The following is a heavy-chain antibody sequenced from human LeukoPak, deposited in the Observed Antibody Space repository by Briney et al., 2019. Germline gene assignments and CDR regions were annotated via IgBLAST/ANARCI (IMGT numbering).Heavy chain of an antibody. D-gene: IGHD3-3*01. Sequence: GGSLRLSCAASGFTVSSNYMSWVRQAPGKGLEWVSVIYSGGSTYYADSVKGRFTISRDNSKNTLYLQMNSLRAEDTAVYYCAKSITIFGVVGCLGCDAFDIWGQGTMVTVSS. CDR1: GFTVSSNY. CDR2: IYSGGST. V-gene: IGHV3-53*01. CDR3: AKSITIFGVVGCLGCDAFDI. J-gene: IGHJ3*02.